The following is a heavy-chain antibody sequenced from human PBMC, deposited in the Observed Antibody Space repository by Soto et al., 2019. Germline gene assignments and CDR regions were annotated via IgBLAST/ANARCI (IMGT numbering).Heavy chain of an antibody. J-gene: IGHJ6*02. CDR2: ISYDGSNK. V-gene: IGHV3-30-3*01. CDR3: ARESSPPHDDFWSGYSYYYYGMDV. CDR1: GFTFSSYA. D-gene: IGHD3-3*01. Sequence: GGSLRLSCAASGFTFSSYAMHWVRQAPGKGLEWVAVISYDGSNKYYADSVKGRFTISRDNSKNTLYLQMNSLRAEDTAVYYCARESSPPHDDFWSGYSYYYYGMDVWGQGTTVTVSS.